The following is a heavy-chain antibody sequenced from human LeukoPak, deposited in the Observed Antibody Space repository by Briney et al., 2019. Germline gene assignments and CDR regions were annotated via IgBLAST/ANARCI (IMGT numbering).Heavy chain of an antibody. CDR2: INPNSGGT. Sequence: ASVKVSFKASGYTFTGYYMHWVRQAPGQGLEWMGWINPNSGGTNYAQKFQGRVTMTRDTSISTTYMELSRLRSDDTAVYYCARGPYGSGPFDYWGQGTLVTVSS. V-gene: IGHV1-2*02. CDR1: GYTFTGYY. J-gene: IGHJ4*02. CDR3: ARGPYGSGPFDY. D-gene: IGHD3-10*01.